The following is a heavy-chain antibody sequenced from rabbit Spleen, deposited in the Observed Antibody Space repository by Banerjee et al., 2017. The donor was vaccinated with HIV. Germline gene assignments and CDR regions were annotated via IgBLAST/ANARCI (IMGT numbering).Heavy chain of an antibody. D-gene: IGHD4-1*01. J-gene: IGHJ4*01. Sequence: QLKESGGGLVQPGGSLKLSCKASGFTLNNYYMNWVRQAPGKGLEWIGYIDPIFGITYYADWVNGRFTISSHNAQNTLYLHLNSLTAADTATYFCARGDSGGWGDWNLWGPGTLVTVS. V-gene: IGHV1S7*01. CDR3: ARGDSGGWGDWNL. CDR2: IDPIFGIT. CDR1: GFTLNNYY.